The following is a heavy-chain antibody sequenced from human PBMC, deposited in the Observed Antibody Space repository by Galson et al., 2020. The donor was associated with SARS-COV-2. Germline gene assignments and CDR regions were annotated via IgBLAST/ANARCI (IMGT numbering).Heavy chain of an antibody. CDR3: ARDLGAVAGSGGYCQH. D-gene: IGHD6-13*01. CDR1: GFTFSSYA. CDR2: ISYDGTSQ. V-gene: IGHV3-30*04. Sequence: GGSLRLSCEASGFTFSSYAMHWVRQAPGKGLEWVAVISYDGTSQFYAASVKGRFTIPRDNSKNALHLQMNSLRPEDTALYYCARDLGAVAGSGGYCQHWGQATLVTVSS. J-gene: IGHJ1*01.